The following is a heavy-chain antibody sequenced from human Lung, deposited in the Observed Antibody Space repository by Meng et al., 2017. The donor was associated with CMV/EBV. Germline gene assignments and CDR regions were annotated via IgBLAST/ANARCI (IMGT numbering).Heavy chain of an antibody. CDR1: GFTFSDHY. J-gene: IGHJ4*02. V-gene: IGHV3-11*01. CDR2: ISGSTNTI. CDR3: AREDQGDYWFDY. Sequence: AASGFTFSDHYMSWIGQAPGKGLEWISYISGSTNTIHYAGSVRDRFTISRDNAKKSVYLQMNSLRAEDTAVYYCAREDQGDYWFDYWGQGTLVTVSS. D-gene: IGHD4-17*01.